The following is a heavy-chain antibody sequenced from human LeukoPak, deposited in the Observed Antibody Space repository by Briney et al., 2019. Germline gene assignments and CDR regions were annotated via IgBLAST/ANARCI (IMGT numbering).Heavy chain of an antibody. CDR2: IYTSGST. CDR3: ARDVVAAVGSFDY. J-gene: IGHJ4*02. D-gene: IGHD6-13*01. Sequence: SETLSLTCTVFGDSISTFYWSWIRQPAGKGLEWIGHIYTSGSTNYNPSLKSRVTMSVDTSKDRFFLKLSSVTAADTAVYYCARDVVAAVGSFDYWGQGILVTVSS. CDR1: GDSISTFY. V-gene: IGHV4-4*07.